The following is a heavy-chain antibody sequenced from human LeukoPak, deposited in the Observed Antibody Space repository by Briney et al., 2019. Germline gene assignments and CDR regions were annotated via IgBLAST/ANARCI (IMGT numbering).Heavy chain of an antibody. D-gene: IGHD5-18*01. J-gene: IGHJ3*02. CDR2: ISYDGSNK. V-gene: IGHV3-30-3*01. Sequence: SGGSLRLSCAASGFTFSSYAMRWVRQAPGKGLEWVAVISYDGSNKYYADSVKGRFTISRDNSKNTLYLQMNSLRAEDTAVYYCARDHGYSYAQYDAFDIWGQGTMVTVSS. CDR3: ARDHGYSYAQYDAFDI. CDR1: GFTFSSYA.